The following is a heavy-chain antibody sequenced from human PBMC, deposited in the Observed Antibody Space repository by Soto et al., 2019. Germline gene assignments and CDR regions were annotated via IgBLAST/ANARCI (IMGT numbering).Heavy chain of an antibody. D-gene: IGHD3-22*01. V-gene: IGHV1-18*01. CDR2: VSTNNADT. J-gene: IGHJ4*02. CDR1: GYTFTAYG. Sequence: GPEVKMPGASVKVSCKTSGYTFTAYGLAWRRQAPGQRPEWMGWVSTNNADTTYAQKFQGRVSMTSDRSTTTTYMELRSLRADDTVIYYCARELITDSSAYYSFAYWGQGTLVTVSS. CDR3: ARELITDSSAYYSFAY.